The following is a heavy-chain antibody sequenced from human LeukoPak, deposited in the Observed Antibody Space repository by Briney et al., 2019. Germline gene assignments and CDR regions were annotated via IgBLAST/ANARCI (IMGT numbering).Heavy chain of an antibody. Sequence: ESGPTLVKPTQTLTLTCTFSGFSLSTSGVGVGWIRQPPGKALEWLALIYWDDDKRYSPSLKSRLTITKDTSKNQVVLTMTNMDPVDTASYYCAHTGRFYYYDSSGPWYFDLWGRGTLVTVSS. CDR3: AHTGRFYYYDSSGPWYFDL. V-gene: IGHV2-5*02. CDR2: IYWDDDK. CDR1: GFSLSTSGVG. D-gene: IGHD3-22*01. J-gene: IGHJ2*01.